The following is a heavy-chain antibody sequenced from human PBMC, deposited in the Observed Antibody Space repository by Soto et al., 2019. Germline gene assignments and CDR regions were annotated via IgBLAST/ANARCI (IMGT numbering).Heavy chain of an antibody. CDR3: ASVIGGDSEYYFDY. CDR1: GDSISNLDYF. D-gene: IGHD4-17*01. J-gene: IGHJ4*02. CDR2: IYKSATT. V-gene: IGHV4-30-4*01. Sequence: LSLTCSVSGDSISNLDYFWAWIRQPPGQALEYIGYIYKSATTYYNPSFESRVAISVDTSKNHFSLNLNSVTAADTAMYFCASVIGGDSEYYFDYWGQGTLVTVSS.